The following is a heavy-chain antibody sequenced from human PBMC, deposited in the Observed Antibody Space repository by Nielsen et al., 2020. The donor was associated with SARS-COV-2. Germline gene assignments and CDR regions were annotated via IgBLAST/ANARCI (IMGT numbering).Heavy chain of an antibody. CDR1: GFTFSSYW. CDR2: ISGSGGST. D-gene: IGHD3-10*01. J-gene: IGHJ6*02. CDR3: AKGLLTYYYGSGNRYYYYGMDV. Sequence: GGSLRLSCAASGFTFSSYWMSWVRQAPGKGLEWVSAISGSGGSTYYADSVKGRFTISRDNSKNTLYLQMNSLRAEDTAVYYCAKGLLTYYYGSGNRYYYYGMDVWGQGTTVTVSS. V-gene: IGHV3-23*01.